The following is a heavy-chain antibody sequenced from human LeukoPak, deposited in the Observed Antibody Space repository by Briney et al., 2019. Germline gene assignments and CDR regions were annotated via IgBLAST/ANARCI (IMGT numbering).Heavy chain of an antibody. J-gene: IGHJ5*02. V-gene: IGHV4-34*01. D-gene: IGHD3-22*01. CDR3: ARGLQYYYDSSGYSGNWFDP. CDR2: IYHSGST. CDR1: GGSFSSYY. Sequence: SETLSLTCTFYGGSFSSYYWSWVRQPPGKGLEWIGYIYHSGSTYYNPSPKSRVTISVDRSKNQFSLKLSSVTAADTAVYYCARGLQYYYDSSGYSGNWFDPWGQGTLVTVSS.